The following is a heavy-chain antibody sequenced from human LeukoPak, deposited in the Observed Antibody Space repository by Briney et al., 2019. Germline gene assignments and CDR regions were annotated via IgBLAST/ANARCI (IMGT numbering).Heavy chain of an antibody. D-gene: IGHD6-13*01. Sequence: ASVKVSCKVSGYTLTELSMHWVRQAPGKGLEWMGGFDPEDGETIYAQKFQGRVTMTEDTSTDTAYMELSSLRSEDTAVYYCATLIAAAGPTRGAFDIWGQGTMVTVSS. CDR2: FDPEDGET. J-gene: IGHJ3*02. CDR3: ATLIAAAGPTRGAFDI. CDR1: GYTLTELS. V-gene: IGHV1-24*01.